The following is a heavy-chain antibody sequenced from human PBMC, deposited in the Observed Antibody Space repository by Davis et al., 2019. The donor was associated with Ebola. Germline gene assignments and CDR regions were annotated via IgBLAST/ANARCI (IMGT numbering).Heavy chain of an antibody. CDR2: IIPIFGTA. V-gene: IGHV1-69*13. CDR3: ASRTIFGVIWYYGMDV. Sequence: SVKVSCKASGGTFSSYAISWVRQAPGQGFEWMGGIIPIFGTANYAQKFQGRVTITADESTSTAYMELSSLRSEDTAVYYCASRTIFGVIWYYGMDVWGQGTTVTVSS. CDR1: GGTFSSYA. J-gene: IGHJ6*02. D-gene: IGHD3-3*01.